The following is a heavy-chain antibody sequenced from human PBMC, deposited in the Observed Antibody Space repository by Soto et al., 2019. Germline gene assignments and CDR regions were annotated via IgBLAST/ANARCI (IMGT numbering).Heavy chain of an antibody. Sequence: QGQLVPSGAEVKKPGASVKVSCKASVYTFSNYGINWVRQAPGQGLEWTGLISDDNGNTNYAQKLQGRVTMTTDTSTTTAYMELRSLRSDDPAVYYGAREVYDVLGPTGSYFDDWGQGTLVTVSS. CDR2: ISDDNGNT. V-gene: IGHV1-18*04. CDR3: AREVYDVLGPTGSYFDD. CDR1: VYTFSNYG. D-gene: IGHD1-26*01. J-gene: IGHJ4*02.